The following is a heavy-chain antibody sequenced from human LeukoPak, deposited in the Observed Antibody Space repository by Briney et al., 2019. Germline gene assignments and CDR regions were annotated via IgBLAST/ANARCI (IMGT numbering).Heavy chain of an antibody. Sequence: PGGSLRLSCAASGFTFSSYAMSWVRQAPGKGLVWVSRINSDGSSTSYADSVKGRFTISRDNAKNTLYLQMNSLRAEDTAVYYCAREYYDFWSGYPGAFDIWGQGTMVTVSS. V-gene: IGHV3-74*01. CDR3: AREYYDFWSGYPGAFDI. CDR2: INSDGSST. J-gene: IGHJ3*02. D-gene: IGHD3-3*01. CDR1: GFTFSSYA.